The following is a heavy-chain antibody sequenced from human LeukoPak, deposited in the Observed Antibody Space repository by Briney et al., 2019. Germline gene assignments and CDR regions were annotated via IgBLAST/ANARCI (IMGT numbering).Heavy chain of an antibody. Sequence: SETLSLICTVSGGSINSFYWTWIRQPAGKGMEWIGRIYSSGSTNFNPSLKSRVTMSVDTSKNQFSLRLSSVTAADTAAYFCARENWRSKSIDFDSWGQGTLVTVSS. CDR1: GGSINSFY. CDR3: ARENWRSKSIDFDS. D-gene: IGHD6-6*01. CDR2: IYSSGST. V-gene: IGHV4-4*07. J-gene: IGHJ4*02.